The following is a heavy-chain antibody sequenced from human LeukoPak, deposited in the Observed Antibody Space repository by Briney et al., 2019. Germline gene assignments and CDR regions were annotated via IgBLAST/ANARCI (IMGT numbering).Heavy chain of an antibody. CDR1: GFTFSSYW. J-gene: IGHJ4*02. V-gene: IGHV3-7*01. D-gene: IGHD5-12*01. Sequence: GGSLRLSCAASGFTFSSYWMSWVRQAPGKGLEWVANIKQDGSEKYHVDSVKGRFTISRDNAKNSLYLQMNSLRAEDTAVYYCARDQSGYDFDYWGQGTLVTVSS. CDR3: ARDQSGYDFDY. CDR2: IKQDGSEK.